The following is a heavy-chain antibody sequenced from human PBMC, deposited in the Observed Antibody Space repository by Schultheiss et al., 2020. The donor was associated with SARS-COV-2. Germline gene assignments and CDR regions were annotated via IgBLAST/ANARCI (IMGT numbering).Heavy chain of an antibody. CDR3: ARHRDGERWLHLNWFDP. D-gene: IGHD5-24*01. V-gene: IGHV3-30*03. CDR1: GFTFSSYG. Sequence: GGSLRLSCAASGFTFSSYGMHWVRQAPGKGLEWVAVISYDGSNKYYADSVKGRFTISRDNSKNTLYLQMNSLRAEDTAVYYCARHRDGERWLHLNWFDPWCQGALVTVSS. CDR2: ISYDGSNK. J-gene: IGHJ5*02.